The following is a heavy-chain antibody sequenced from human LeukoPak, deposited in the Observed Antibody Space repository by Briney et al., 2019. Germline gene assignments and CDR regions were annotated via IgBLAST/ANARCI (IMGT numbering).Heavy chain of an antibody. D-gene: IGHD1-1*01. Sequence: GSLRLSCAASGFTFSSYSMNWVRQAPGKGLECVGRIKSSTDGGTTDYAASVKGRFTISRDDSKNTLYLQMNSLKTEDTAVYYCSRYTMDVWGQGTTVTVSS. V-gene: IGHV3-15*01. CDR3: SRYTMDV. CDR1: GFTFSSYS. CDR2: IKSSTDGGTT. J-gene: IGHJ6*02.